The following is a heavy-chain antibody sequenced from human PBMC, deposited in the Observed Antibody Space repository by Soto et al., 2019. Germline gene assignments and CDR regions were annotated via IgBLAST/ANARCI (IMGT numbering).Heavy chain of an antibody. CDR2: INHSGST. CDR1: GGSFSGYY. CDR3: ARGYSSSSRYYFDY. D-gene: IGHD6-6*01. Sequence: SETLSLTCAVYGGSFSGYYWIWIRQPPGKGLEWIGEINHSGSTNYNPSLKSRVTISVDTSKNQFSLKLSSVTAAATAVYYCARGYSSSSRYYFDYWGQGTLVTVSS. J-gene: IGHJ4*02. V-gene: IGHV4-34*01.